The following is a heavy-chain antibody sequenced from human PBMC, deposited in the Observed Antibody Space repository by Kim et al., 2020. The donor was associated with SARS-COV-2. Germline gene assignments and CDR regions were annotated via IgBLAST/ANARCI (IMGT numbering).Heavy chain of an antibody. V-gene: IGHV3-64D*09. CDR1: EFSFSSYA. J-gene: IGHJ4*02. CDR2: ISGNGDTT. CDR3: VKEMSGPRD. Sequence: GGSLRLSCSASEFSFSSYAMQWVRQAPGKGLEYVSGISGNGDTTYYADSVKGRFTISRDNSKNTLYLQMSSLRAEDTAMYYCVKEMSGPRDWGQGTLVTVSS.